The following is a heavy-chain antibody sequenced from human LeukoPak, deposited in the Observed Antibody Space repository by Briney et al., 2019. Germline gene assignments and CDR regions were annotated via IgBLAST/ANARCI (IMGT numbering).Heavy chain of an antibody. V-gene: IGHV4-30-2*01. CDR2: IYHSGST. CDR3: ARVHYSNYVYYGMDV. Sequence: PSQTLSLTCAVSGGSISSGGYSWSWIRQPPGKGLEWIGYIYHSGSTYYNPSLKSRVTISVDKSKNQFSLKLSSVTAADTAVYYCARVHYSNYVYYGMDVWGQGTTVTVSS. D-gene: IGHD4-11*01. J-gene: IGHJ6*02. CDR1: GGSISSGGYS.